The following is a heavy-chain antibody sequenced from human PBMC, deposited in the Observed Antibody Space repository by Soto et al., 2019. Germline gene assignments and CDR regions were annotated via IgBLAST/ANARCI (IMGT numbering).Heavy chain of an antibody. CDR1: GDSVSSNSAA. V-gene: IGHV6-1*01. Sequence: PSQTLSLTCAISGDSVSSNSAAWNWIRQSPSRGLEWLGRTYYRSKWYNDYAVSVKSRITINPDTSKNQFSLQLNSVTPEDTAVYYCAREDCSGGSCHYYYYGMDVWGQGTTVTVSS. CDR2: TYYRSKWYN. D-gene: IGHD2-15*01. J-gene: IGHJ6*02. CDR3: AREDCSGGSCHYYYYGMDV.